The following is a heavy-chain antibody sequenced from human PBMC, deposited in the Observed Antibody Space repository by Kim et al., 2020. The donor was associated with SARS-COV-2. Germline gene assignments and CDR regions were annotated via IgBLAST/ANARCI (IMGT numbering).Heavy chain of an antibody. J-gene: IGHJ5*02. D-gene: IGHD1-7*01. CDR2: INHSGST. CDR1: GGSFSGYY. CDR3: ARGFPPRFNWNYGFDP. V-gene: IGHV4-34*01. Sequence: SETLSLTCAVYGGSFSGYYWSWIRQPPGKGLEWIGEINHSGSTNYNPSLKSRVTISVDTSKNQFSLKLSSVTAADTAVFYCARGFPPRFNWNYGFDPWGQGTLVTVSS.